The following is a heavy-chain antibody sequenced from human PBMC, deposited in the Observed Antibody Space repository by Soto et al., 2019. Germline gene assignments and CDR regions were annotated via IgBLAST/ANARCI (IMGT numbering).Heavy chain of an antibody. V-gene: IGHV4-59*01. CDR2: IYYSGST. Sequence: LSLTCTVSGGSISSYYWSWIRQPPGKGLEWIGYIYYSGSTNYNPSLKSRVTISVDTSKNQFSLKLSSVTAADTAVYYCARLSSSWYDNWFDPWGQGTLVTVSS. CDR1: GGSISSYY. D-gene: IGHD6-13*01. J-gene: IGHJ5*02. CDR3: ARLSSSWYDNWFDP.